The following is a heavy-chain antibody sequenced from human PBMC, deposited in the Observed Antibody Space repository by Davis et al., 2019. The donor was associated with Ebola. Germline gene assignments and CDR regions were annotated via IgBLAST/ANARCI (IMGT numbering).Heavy chain of an antibody. CDR3: AKDIGSGAYYDFWSGYWVYYGMDV. J-gene: IGHJ6*02. CDR2: ISGDGGST. Sequence: PGGSLRLSCAASGFTFDDYAMHWVRQAPGKGLEWVSLISGDGGSTYYADSVKGRFTISRDNSKNSLYLQMNSLRTEDTALYYCAKDIGSGAYYDFWSGYWVYYGMDVWGQGTTVTVSS. D-gene: IGHD3-3*01. V-gene: IGHV3-43*02. CDR1: GFTFDDYA.